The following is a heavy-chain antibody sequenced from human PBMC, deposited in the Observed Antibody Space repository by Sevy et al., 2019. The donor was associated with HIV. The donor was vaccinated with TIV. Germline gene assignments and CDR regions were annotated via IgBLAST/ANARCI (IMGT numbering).Heavy chain of an antibody. CDR1: GYTFTSYG. J-gene: IGHJ4*02. V-gene: IGHV1-18*01. CDR3: ARGYIWDDILTGYFDY. D-gene: IGHD3-9*01. Sequence: ASVKVSCKASGYTFTSYGISWVRQAPGQGLEWMGWISAYNGNTNYAQKLQGRVTMTTDTSTSTAYMELRSLRSDDTAMYYCARGYIWDDILTGYFDYWGQGTLVTVSS. CDR2: ISAYNGNT.